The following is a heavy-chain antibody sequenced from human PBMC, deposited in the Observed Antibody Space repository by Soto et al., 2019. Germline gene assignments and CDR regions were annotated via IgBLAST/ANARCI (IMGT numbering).Heavy chain of an antibody. D-gene: IGHD1-1*01. V-gene: IGHV1-18*01. CDR1: GYGFTTYG. Sequence: QVHLVQSGAEVKKPGASVKVSCKGSGYGFTTYGITWVRQAPGQGLEWMAWISAHNGNTNYAQKLPGRVTVTRHTSTSTAYMELRSLRSDDTAVYYCARGRYGDYWGQGALVTVSS. J-gene: IGHJ4*02. CDR2: ISAHNGNT. CDR3: ARGRYGDY.